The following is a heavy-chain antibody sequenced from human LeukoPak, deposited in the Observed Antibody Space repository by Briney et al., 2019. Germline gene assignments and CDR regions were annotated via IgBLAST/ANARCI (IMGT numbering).Heavy chain of an antibody. V-gene: IGHV1-46*01. CDR3: ARVGSSGWYDY. CDR1: GYTFTRNY. Sequence: ASVKVSCKASGYTFTRNYMHWVRQAPGQGLEWMGIINPSGGGTTYAQKFQGRVTMTRDTSTSTVYMELSSLRSEDTAVYYCARVGSSGWYDYWGQGTLVTVSS. CDR2: INPSGGGT. J-gene: IGHJ4*02. D-gene: IGHD6-19*01.